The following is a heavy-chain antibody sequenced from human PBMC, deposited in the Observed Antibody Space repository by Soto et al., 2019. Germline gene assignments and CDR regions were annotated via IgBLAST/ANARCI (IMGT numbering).Heavy chain of an antibody. D-gene: IGHD1-26*01. CDR3: AKPQWELLD. J-gene: IGHJ4*02. Sequence: EVRLLESGENLVQPGGSLRLSCATSGFTFSSFSMSWVRQAPGKGLDWVSAISGSGDTTYYADSVKGRFTISRDSSKNTLYLQMNSLRADDTAVYYCAKPQWELLDWGQGILVTVSS. CDR2: ISGSGDTT. V-gene: IGHV3-23*01. CDR1: GFTFSSFS.